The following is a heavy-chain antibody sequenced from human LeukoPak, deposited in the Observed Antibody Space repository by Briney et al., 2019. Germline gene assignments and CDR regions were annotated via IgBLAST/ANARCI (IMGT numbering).Heavy chain of an antibody. D-gene: IGHD3-10*01. CDR2: INPGDSDT. CDR1: GYSFTSSW. Sequence: GESLKISCQASGYSFTSSWIGWARQMPGKGLKWMAIINPGDSDTRYSPSFQGQVTISADKSISTVYLQWGSLKASDTAMYYCVRQPGAGWFDPWGQGTLVTVSS. V-gene: IGHV5-51*01. J-gene: IGHJ5*02. CDR3: VRQPGAGWFDP.